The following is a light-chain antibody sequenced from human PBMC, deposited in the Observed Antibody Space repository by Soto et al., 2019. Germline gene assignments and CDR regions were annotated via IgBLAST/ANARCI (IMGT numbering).Light chain of an antibody. CDR3: MQALQLPLT. CDR1: QSLLNSSGYYS. V-gene: IGKV2-28*01. J-gene: IGKJ4*01. Sequence: DIVMTQSPLFLPVTPGETASISCRSSQSLLNSSGYYSLDWYLQKPGQSPQLLIYMGSNRASGVPDRFSGSGSGTDFTLKISRVEAEDVGVYYCMQALQLPLTFGGGTKVGIK. CDR2: MGS.